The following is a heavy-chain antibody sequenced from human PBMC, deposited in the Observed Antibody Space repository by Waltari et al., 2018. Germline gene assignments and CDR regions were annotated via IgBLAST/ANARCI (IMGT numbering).Heavy chain of an antibody. J-gene: IGHJ6*03. CDR2: INHSGST. CDR3: ARFPGTYYYYYMDV. Sequence: QVQLQQWGAGLLKPSETLSLTCAVYGGSFSGYYWSWIRQPPGKGLEWIGEINHSGSTNYNPSLKSRVTISVDTSKNQFSLKLRSVTAADTAVYYCARFPGTYYYYYMDVWGKGTTVTVSS. CDR1: GGSFSGYY. V-gene: IGHV4-34*01. D-gene: IGHD1-1*01.